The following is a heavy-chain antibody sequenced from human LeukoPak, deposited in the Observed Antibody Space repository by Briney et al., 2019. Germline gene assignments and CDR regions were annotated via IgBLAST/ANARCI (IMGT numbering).Heavy chain of an antibody. CDR1: GYTFTGYY. J-gene: IGHJ4*02. Sequence: ASVKVSCKASGYTFTGYYMHWVRQAPGQGLEWMGWINPSGGSTSYAQKFQGRVTMTRDTSTSTVYMELSSLRSEDTAVYYCARGTCINSSGCFFDYWGQGTLVTVSS. CDR2: INPSGGST. CDR3: ARGTCINSSGCFFDY. V-gene: IGHV1-46*01. D-gene: IGHD6-19*01.